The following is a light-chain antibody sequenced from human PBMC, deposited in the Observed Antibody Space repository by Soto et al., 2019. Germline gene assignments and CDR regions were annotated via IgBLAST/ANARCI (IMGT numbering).Light chain of an antibody. CDR2: YAS. CDR1: ESVHSN. CDR3: QHYSNWPPT. V-gene: IGKV3-15*01. Sequence: EMVMTQSPATLSVYPGERVTLSCRASESVHSNLAWYQQKPGQGPSLLIYYASTRVTGVPGRFSGSGSGTEFTLTISSLQSEDFGVYYCQHYSNWPPTFGPGTKVEIK. J-gene: IGKJ3*01.